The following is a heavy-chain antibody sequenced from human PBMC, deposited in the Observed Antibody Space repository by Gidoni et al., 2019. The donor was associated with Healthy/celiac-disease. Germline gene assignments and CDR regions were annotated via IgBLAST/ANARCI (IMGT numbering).Heavy chain of an antibody. V-gene: IGHV1-69*01. CDR2: IIPIFGTA. Sequence: QVQLVQSGAEVKKPGSSVKVSCKASGGTFSSYAISWVRQAPGQGLEWMGGIIPIFGTANYAQKFQGRVTITADESTSTAYMELSSLRSEDTAVYYCARCLSNSRFLEWFTYAFDIWGQGTMVTVSS. J-gene: IGHJ3*02. CDR1: GGTFSSYA. D-gene: IGHD3-3*01. CDR3: ARCLSNSRFLEWFTYAFDI.